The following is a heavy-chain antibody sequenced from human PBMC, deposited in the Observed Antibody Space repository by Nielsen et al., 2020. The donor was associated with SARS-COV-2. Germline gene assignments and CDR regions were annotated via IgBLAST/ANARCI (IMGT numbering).Heavy chain of an antibody. V-gene: IGHV3-23*01. CDR2: ISGSGEST. Sequence: GGSLRLSCAASGFTVSSNYMSWVRQAPGKGLEWVSAISGSGESTYYADSVKGRFTISRDNFKNTLFLQMNSLRAEDTAVYYCAKAPKPSYDYVWGNFYFDYWGQGTLVTVSS. CDR3: AKAPKPSYDYVWGNFYFDY. J-gene: IGHJ4*02. CDR1: GFTVSSNY. D-gene: IGHD3-16*01.